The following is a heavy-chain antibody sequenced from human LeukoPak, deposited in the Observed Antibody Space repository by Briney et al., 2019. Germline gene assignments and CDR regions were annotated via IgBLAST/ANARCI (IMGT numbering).Heavy chain of an antibody. CDR1: GYTLTELS. D-gene: IGHD6-19*01. CDR2: FDPEDGET. Sequence: PWASVKVSCKVSGYTLTELSMHWVRQAPGKGLEWMGGFDPEDGETIYAQKFQGRVTMTEDTSTDTAYMELSSLRSEDTAVYYCAISRQWLDASYFDYWGQGTLVTVSS. J-gene: IGHJ4*02. CDR3: AISRQWLDASYFDY. V-gene: IGHV1-24*01.